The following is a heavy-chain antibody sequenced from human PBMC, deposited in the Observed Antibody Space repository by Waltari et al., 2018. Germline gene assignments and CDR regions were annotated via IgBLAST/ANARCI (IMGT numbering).Heavy chain of an antibody. Sequence: PSQTLSLTCTVSGGSISSGGYYWSRIRQHPGKGPEWIGYIYYSGSTYSNPSLRSRVTRSVDTSKNQFSLKRSSVTAADTAVYYCARAEGISGAFDIWGQGTMVTVSS. J-gene: IGHJ3*02. D-gene: IGHD3-10*01. CDR2: IYYSGST. CDR3: ARAEGISGAFDI. V-gene: IGHV4-31*03. CDR1: GGSISSGGYY.